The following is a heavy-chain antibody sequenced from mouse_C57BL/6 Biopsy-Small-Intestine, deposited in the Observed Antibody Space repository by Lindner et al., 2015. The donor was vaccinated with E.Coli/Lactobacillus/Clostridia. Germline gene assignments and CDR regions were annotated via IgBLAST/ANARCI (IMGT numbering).Heavy chain of an antibody. D-gene: IGHD1-1*01. V-gene: IGHV1-81*01. CDR3: ARTVVSFDY. CDR2: IYPRSGNT. CDR1: GYTFTNFV. Sequence: VQLQESGAELARPGASVKLSCKASGYTFTNFVIKWVKQRTGQGLEWIGEIYPRSGNTYYNEKFKGKATLTADKSSSTAFMELRSLTSEDSAVYYCARTVVSFDYWGQGTTLTVSS. J-gene: IGHJ2*01.